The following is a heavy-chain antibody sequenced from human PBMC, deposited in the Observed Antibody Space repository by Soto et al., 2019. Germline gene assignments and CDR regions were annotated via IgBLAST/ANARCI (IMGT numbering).Heavy chain of an antibody. Sequence: QVLLVESGGGVVQPGRSLRLSCAASGFTFSSYGMHWVRQARGKGLEWVAVISYDGSNKYYADSVKGRFTISRDNSKNTLYLQMNSLRAEDTAVYYCAPWFGAFDYWGQGTLVTVSS. J-gene: IGHJ4*02. CDR2: ISYDGSNK. V-gene: IGHV3-30*03. CDR3: APWFGAFDY. D-gene: IGHD3-10*01. CDR1: GFTFSSYG.